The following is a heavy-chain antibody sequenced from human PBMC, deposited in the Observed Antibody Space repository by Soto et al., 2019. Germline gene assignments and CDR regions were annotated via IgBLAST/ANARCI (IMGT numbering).Heavy chain of an antibody. CDR2: ISGSGGST. V-gene: IGHV3-23*01. J-gene: IGHJ3*02. CDR3: ARARYNWNRQGAFDI. Sequence: GGSLRLSCAASGFTFSSYAMSWVRQAPGKGLEWVSAISGSGGSTYYADSVKGRFTISRDNSKSSLFLQMNSLRAEDTAVYYCARARYNWNRQGAFDIWGQGTMVTVSS. CDR1: GFTFSSYA. D-gene: IGHD1-20*01.